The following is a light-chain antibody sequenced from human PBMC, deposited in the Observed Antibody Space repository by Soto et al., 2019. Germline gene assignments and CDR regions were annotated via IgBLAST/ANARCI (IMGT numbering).Light chain of an antibody. CDR3: QQSYSTPWT. Sequence: DIQMTQSPSSLSASVGDRVTITCRASQSISNYLNWYQQKPGKAPKLLIYTTSSLQSGVPSKFSGSGSGTDFTLTSSSLQPEDFATNYCQQSYSTPWTFGQGTKVEIK. J-gene: IGKJ1*01. CDR1: QSISNY. CDR2: TTS. V-gene: IGKV1-39*01.